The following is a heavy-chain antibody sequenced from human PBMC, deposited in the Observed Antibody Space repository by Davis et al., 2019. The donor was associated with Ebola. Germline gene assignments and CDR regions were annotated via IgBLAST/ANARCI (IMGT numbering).Heavy chain of an antibody. Sequence: SQTLSLTCAVYGGTFSDYYWNWIRQPPGKGLEWIGYIYYSGSTNYNPSLKSRVTISVDTSKNQFSLKLSSVTAADTAVYYCARGNYVWGSYRYVAYYYYGMDVWGQGTTVTVSS. CDR2: IYYSGST. D-gene: IGHD3-16*02. CDR1: GGTFSDYY. J-gene: IGHJ6*02. V-gene: IGHV4-59*12. CDR3: ARGNYVWGSYRYVAYYYYGMDV.